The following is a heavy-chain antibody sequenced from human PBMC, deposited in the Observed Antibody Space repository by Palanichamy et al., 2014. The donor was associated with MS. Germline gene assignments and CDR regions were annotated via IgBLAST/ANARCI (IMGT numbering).Heavy chain of an antibody. CDR3: ARDLGVGATAFDY. V-gene: IGHV4-39*07. CDR1: GGSINSRSYY. D-gene: IGHD1-26*01. J-gene: IGHJ4*02. Sequence: LQESGPGLVKPSETLSLTCTVSGGSINSRSYYWGWIRQPPGKGLEWIGSIYYSGNTYYNPSFKSRVTMSVDTSKNQFSLKLSSVTAADTAVYYCARDLGVGATAFDYWGQGTLVTVSS. CDR2: IYYSGNT.